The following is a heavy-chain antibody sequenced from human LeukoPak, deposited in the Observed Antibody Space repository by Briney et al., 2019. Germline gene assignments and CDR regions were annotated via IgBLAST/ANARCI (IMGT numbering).Heavy chain of an antibody. Sequence: SETLSLTCSVSGGSMSGYYWTWIRLPAGKGLEWIGRIHSSGATNSDPSLRSRVTMSIDTSKNHFSLNLKSVTAADTAVYYCAREQYCSSTSCPFDYWGQGTLVTVSS. J-gene: IGHJ4*02. D-gene: IGHD2-2*01. CDR1: GGSMSGYY. CDR3: AREQYCSSTSCPFDY. CDR2: IHSSGAT. V-gene: IGHV4-4*07.